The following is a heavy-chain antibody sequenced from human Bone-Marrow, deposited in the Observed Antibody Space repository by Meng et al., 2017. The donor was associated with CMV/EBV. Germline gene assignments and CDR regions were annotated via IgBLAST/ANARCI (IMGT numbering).Heavy chain of an antibody. CDR2: IYYRGNT. CDR3: ARRGASIVVVPAARQRGYYYGMDV. J-gene: IGHJ6*02. CDR1: GVSVSSSSYY. Sequence: GSLRLSCSVSGVSVSSSSYYWAWIRQSPGKGLEWIGTIYYRGNTYYNPSVKSRVTISVDTARNQFSLKLTSVTAADTAVYYCARRGASIVVVPAARQRGYYYGMDVWGQGTTVTVSS. D-gene: IGHD2-2*01. V-gene: IGHV4-39*01.